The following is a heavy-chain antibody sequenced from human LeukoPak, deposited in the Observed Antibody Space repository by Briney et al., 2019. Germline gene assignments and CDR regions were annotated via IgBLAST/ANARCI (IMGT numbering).Heavy chain of an antibody. Sequence: GASVKVSCKVSGYTLTELSMHWVRQAPGKGLEWMGGFDPEDGETIYAQKFQGRVTMTEDTSTDTAYMELSSLRSEDTAVYYCATLLFDSSGYKPFDYWGQGTLVTVSS. V-gene: IGHV1-24*01. D-gene: IGHD3-22*01. CDR3: ATLLFDSSGYKPFDY. J-gene: IGHJ4*02. CDR1: GYTLTELS. CDR2: FDPEDGET.